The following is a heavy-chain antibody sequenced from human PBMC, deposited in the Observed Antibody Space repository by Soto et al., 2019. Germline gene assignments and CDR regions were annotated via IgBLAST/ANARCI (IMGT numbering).Heavy chain of an antibody. CDR2: IYPGDSKT. CDR3: TTGPPVATIGYYYYGMDV. Sequence: GVSLKISCKGSGFSFTTYWVAWIRQMPGKGLEWMGIIYPGDSKTTYSPSFQGQVTISADKSISTAYLQWSSLKASDTAVYYCTTGPPVATIGYYYYGMDVWGQGTTVTVSS. D-gene: IGHD5-12*01. J-gene: IGHJ6*02. V-gene: IGHV5-51*01. CDR1: GFSFTTYW.